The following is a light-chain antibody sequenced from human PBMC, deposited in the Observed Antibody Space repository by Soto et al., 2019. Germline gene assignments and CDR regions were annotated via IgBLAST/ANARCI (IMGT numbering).Light chain of an antibody. J-gene: IGKJ2*01. V-gene: IGKV1-39*01. Sequence: DIQMTQSPSSLSASVGDRVTITCRASQSISSYVNWYQQKPGKAPKLLIYAASSLQSGVPSRFSGSGSGTDFTLTISSLPPDDFATHSWQQSYSTPPTYNVGQRTKLEIK. CDR2: AAS. CDR1: QSISSY. CDR3: QQSYSTPPTYN.